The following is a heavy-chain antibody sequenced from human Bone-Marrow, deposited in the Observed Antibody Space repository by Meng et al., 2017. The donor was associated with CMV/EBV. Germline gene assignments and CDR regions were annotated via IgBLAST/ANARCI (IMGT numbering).Heavy chain of an antibody. CDR3: AKVEWFGELPLDY. CDR1: GFTFSSYG. CDR2: IRYDGSNK. J-gene: IGHJ4*02. V-gene: IGHV3-30*02. D-gene: IGHD3-10*01. Sequence: GGSLRLSCAASGFTFSSYGMHWVRQAPGKGLEWVAFIRYDGSNKYYADSVKGRFTISRDNYKNTLYLQMNSLRAEDTAVYYCAKVEWFGELPLDYWGQGTLVTVSS.